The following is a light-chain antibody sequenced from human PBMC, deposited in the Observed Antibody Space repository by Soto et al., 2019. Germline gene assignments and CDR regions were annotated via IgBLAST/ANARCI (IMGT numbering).Light chain of an antibody. CDR1: QTISSW. V-gene: IGKV1-5*03. Sequence: IHMTESPSTLSGSVGDRVTGTCRASQTISSWLAWYQQKPGKAPKLLXYKASTLKSGVPSRFSVSVSGTEFTLTISSLQYEDFAVYYCQQYNNWTRTFGQGTKVDIK. CDR2: KAS. J-gene: IGKJ1*01. CDR3: QQYNNWTRT.